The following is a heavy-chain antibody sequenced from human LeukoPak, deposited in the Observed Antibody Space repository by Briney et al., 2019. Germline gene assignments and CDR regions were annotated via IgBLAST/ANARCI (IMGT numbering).Heavy chain of an antibody. CDR3: ARHSDVIGAI. CDR2: IYPRDSDT. J-gene: IGHJ4*02. Sequence: GESLKISCQASGYTFTHQWIGWVRPVSGSGLEWMGIIYPRDSDTIYSPSFQGHVTISADTSINTAYLEWSSLEASDTAIYYCARHSDVIGAIWGQGTLVTVSS. V-gene: IGHV5-51*01. CDR1: GYTFTHQW. D-gene: IGHD3-10*01.